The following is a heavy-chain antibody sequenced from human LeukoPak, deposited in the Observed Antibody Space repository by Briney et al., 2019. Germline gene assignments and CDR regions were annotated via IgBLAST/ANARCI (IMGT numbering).Heavy chain of an antibody. Sequence: PGGSLRLSCAASGFTFSSYGMHWVRQAPGKGLEWVAVISYDGSNKYYADSVKGRFTISRDNSKNTLYLQMNSLRAEGTAVYYCARDTGIAARGVRGSGMDVWGKGTTVTVSS. CDR2: ISYDGSNK. CDR1: GFTFSSYG. CDR3: ARDTGIAARGVRGSGMDV. J-gene: IGHJ6*03. D-gene: IGHD6-6*01. V-gene: IGHV3-30*03.